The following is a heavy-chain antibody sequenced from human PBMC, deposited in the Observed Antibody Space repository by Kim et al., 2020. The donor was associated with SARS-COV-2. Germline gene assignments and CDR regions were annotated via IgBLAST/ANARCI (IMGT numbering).Heavy chain of an antibody. Sequence: GGSLRLSCSASGFTFSDQAMHWVRQAPGKGLEWLSCLNWNSREVEYADSVKGRFTVSRDNARNSLYLIMHGLTTADTALYYCAKDNKGSLDYWGQGTQVTVSS. CDR2: LNWNSREV. V-gene: IGHV3-9*01. CDR3: AKDNKGSLDY. CDR1: GFTFSDQA. J-gene: IGHJ4*02.